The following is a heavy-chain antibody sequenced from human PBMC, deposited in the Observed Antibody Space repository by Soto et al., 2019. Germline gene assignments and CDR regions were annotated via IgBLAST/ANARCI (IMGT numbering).Heavy chain of an antibody. Sequence: EVQLLESGGGLVQPGGSLRLSCAASGFTFSNYAMIWVRQAPGKGQEWVSGITGSGGTREYADSVKGRFTISRDNSKNTVYLQKNSLRDEDTALYSCAKDAVYGDGLLLVADWGPGTLVNVS. CDR2: ITGSGGTR. V-gene: IGHV3-23*01. D-gene: IGHD4-17*01. CDR1: GFTFSNYA. J-gene: IGHJ4*02. CDR3: AKDAVYGDGLLLVAD.